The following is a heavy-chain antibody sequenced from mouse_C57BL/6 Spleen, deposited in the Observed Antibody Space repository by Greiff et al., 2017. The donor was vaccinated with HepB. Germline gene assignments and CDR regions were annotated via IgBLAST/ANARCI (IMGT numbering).Heavy chain of an antibody. J-gene: IGHJ1*03. Sequence: QVQLQQPGAELVMPGASVKLSCEASGYTFTSYWMHWVKQRPGQGLEWIGEIDPSDSYTNYNQKFKGKSTLTVGKSSSTAYMQLSSLTSEDSAVYYCARFGYYYGGGGYFDVWGTGTTVTVSS. CDR2: IDPSDSYT. V-gene: IGHV1-69*01. CDR1: GYTFTSYW. D-gene: IGHD1-1*01. CDR3: ARFGYYYGGGGYFDV.